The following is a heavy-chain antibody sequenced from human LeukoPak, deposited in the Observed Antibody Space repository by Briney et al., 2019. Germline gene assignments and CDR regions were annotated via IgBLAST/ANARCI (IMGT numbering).Heavy chain of an antibody. J-gene: IGHJ4*02. CDR1: GLTVSMYS. V-gene: IGHV3-48*04. CDR3: ARDGAPLDY. Sequence: GRSLTPSSPLAGLTVSMYSMNWVRPAPKKGREWVSYSSSSSGTIYYADSVKGRFTISRDNAKNPLYLQMNSLRAEDTAVYYCARDGAPLDYWGQGTLLTVSS. D-gene: IGHD1-26*01. CDR2: SSSSSGTI.